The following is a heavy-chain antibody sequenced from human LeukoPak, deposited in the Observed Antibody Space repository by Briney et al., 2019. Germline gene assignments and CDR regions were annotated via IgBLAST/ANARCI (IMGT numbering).Heavy chain of an antibody. J-gene: IGHJ4*02. V-gene: IGHV4-34*01. D-gene: IGHD2/OR15-2a*01. Sequence: SETLSLTCAVYGGSFSGYYWSWIRQPPGKGLEWIGEINHSGSTNYNPSLKSRVTISVDTSKNQFSLKLSSVTAADTAVYYCARGVLSPHAAEFDYWGQGTLVTVSS. CDR1: GGSFSGYY. CDR2: INHSGST. CDR3: ARGVLSPHAAEFDY.